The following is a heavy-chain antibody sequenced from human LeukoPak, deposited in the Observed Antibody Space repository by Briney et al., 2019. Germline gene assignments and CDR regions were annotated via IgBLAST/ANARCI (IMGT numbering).Heavy chain of an antibody. CDR1: GFTVSSNY. J-gene: IGHJ6*02. CDR2: IYSGGST. Sequence: PGGSLRLSCAASGFTVSSNYMGWVRQAPGKGLEWVSVIYSGGSTYYADSVKGRFTISRDNSKNTLYLQMNSLRAEDTAVYYCARRRDYYSSGMDVWGQGTTVTVSS. V-gene: IGHV3-66*02. CDR3: ARRRDYYSSGMDV.